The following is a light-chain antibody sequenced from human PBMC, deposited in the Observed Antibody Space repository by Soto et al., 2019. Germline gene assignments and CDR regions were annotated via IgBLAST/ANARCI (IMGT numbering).Light chain of an antibody. Sequence: DTQMTQSPSSLSASVGDRVTITCRASQTINSNLNWYQQKPGKVPKLLIYAATSLQSGVPLRFSGSGAGTEFTLTISSLQPDDFATYYCQHYNSYSEAFGQGTKVDI. J-gene: IGKJ1*01. CDR1: QTINSN. CDR3: QHYNSYSEA. CDR2: AAT. V-gene: IGKV1-17*01.